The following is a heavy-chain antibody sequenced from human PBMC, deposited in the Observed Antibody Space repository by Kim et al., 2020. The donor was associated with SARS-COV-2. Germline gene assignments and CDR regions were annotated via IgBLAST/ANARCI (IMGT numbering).Heavy chain of an antibody. Sequence: ISYSASTHSNPSLKSRVTISVDTSKNQFSLKLSSVTAADTAVYYCARGFDLWGRGTLVTVSS. CDR2: ISYSAST. J-gene: IGHJ2*01. CDR3: ARGFDL. V-gene: IGHV4-59*09.